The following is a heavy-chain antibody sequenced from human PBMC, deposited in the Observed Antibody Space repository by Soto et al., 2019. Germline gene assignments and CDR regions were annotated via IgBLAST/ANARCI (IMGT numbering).Heavy chain of an antibody. D-gene: IGHD3-22*01. CDR3: ERRGWLADSAGYCPPDY. V-gene: IGHV4-30-2*01. Sequence: QLQLQESGSGLLEPSQTLSLTCVVSGDSISSSGYSWNWIRQAPGRGLEWIGFFLYTGTTSYARSLKERVTISADKSKNEVSLQLTSLTGADTAVSYCERRGWLADSAGYCPPDYWGQGTLVTVSS. CDR2: FLYTGTT. J-gene: IGHJ4*02. CDR1: GDSISSSGYS.